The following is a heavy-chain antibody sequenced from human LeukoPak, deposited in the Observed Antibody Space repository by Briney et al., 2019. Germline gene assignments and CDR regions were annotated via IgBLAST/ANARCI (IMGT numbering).Heavy chain of an antibody. CDR1: GYTFTDYY. CDR2: INPNSGGT. V-gene: IGHV1-2*02. J-gene: IGHJ6*02. D-gene: IGHD3-22*01. Sequence: EASVKVSCKPSGYTFTDYYMHWVRQAPGQGLEWMGWINPNSGGTNYAQKFQGRVTMTRDTSISTAYMELSRLRSDDTAVYYCARDRTPTYYYDSSGPQDGMDVWGQGTTVTVSS. CDR3: ARDRTPTYYYDSSGPQDGMDV.